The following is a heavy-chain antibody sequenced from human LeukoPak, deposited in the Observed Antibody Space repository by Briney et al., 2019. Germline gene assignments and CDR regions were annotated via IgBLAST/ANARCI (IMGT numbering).Heavy chain of an antibody. CDR3: ASLTYYFDSSGYYPGYFQH. V-gene: IGHV3-11*03. CDR2: ISSSNSYT. CDR1: GFTFSDYY. Sequence: KSGGSLRLSCAASGFTFSDYYMSWIRQAPGKGLEWVSYISSSNSYTKYADSVKGRFYADSVKGRFTISRDNAKNSLYLQMNSLRAEDTAVYYCASLTYYFDSSGYYPGYFQHWGQGTLVTVSS. J-gene: IGHJ1*01. D-gene: IGHD3-22*01.